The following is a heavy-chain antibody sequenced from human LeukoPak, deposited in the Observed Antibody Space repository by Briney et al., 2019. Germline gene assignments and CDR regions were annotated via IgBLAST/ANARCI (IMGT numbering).Heavy chain of an antibody. CDR3: ARVEYYGSGSNYYYYYMDV. J-gene: IGHJ6*03. V-gene: IGHV4-4*07. CDR2: IYTSGST. CDR1: GGSISSYY. D-gene: IGHD3-10*01. Sequence: KPSETLSLTCTVSGGSISSYYWSWIRQPAGKGLEWIGRIYTSGSTNYNPSLKSRVTMSVDTSKNQFSLKLSSVTAADTAVYYCARVEYYGSGSNYYYYYMDVWGKGTTVTVSS.